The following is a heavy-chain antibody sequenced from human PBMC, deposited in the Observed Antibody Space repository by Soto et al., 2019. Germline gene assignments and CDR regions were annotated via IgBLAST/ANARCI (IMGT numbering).Heavy chain of an antibody. CDR3: AREVVSGYDLGY. Sequence: QVQLVQSGAEVKKPGASVTVSCKASGYTFTIFAIHWVRQAPGQRPEWMGWINADIGNTKYSQRFQGRVTFARDTSANTAYMQVSSVRSEDTAVYFCAREVVSGYDLGYWGQGTLVTVSS. CDR2: INADIGNT. CDR1: GYTFTIFA. J-gene: IGHJ4*02. V-gene: IGHV1-3*01. D-gene: IGHD5-12*01.